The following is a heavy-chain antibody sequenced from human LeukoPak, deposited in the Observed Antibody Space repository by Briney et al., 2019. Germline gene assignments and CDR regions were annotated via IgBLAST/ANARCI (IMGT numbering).Heavy chain of an antibody. V-gene: IGHV3-23*01. Sequence: GGSLRLSCAASGFTVSSNYMSWVRQAPGKGLEWVSAISGSGGSTYYADSVKGRFTISRDNSKNTLYLQMNSLRAEDTAVYYCAKDASGYPQSGHDYWGQGTLVTVSS. CDR1: GFTVSSNY. CDR2: ISGSGGST. CDR3: AKDASGYPQSGHDY. J-gene: IGHJ4*02. D-gene: IGHD3-22*01.